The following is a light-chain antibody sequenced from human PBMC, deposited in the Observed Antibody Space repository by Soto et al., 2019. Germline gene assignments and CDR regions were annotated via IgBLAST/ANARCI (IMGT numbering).Light chain of an antibody. CDR2: GAS. CDR3: QQYGSSPPWT. CDR1: QSVSSSY. Sequence: EILLTQSPGTLSLSPGERATLSCRASQSVSSSYLAWYQQRPGQAPRLLIHGASSRATGIPDRFSGSGSGTDFTLTISRPEPEDFAVYYCQQYGSSPPWTFGQGTKVDIK. V-gene: IGKV3-20*01. J-gene: IGKJ1*01.